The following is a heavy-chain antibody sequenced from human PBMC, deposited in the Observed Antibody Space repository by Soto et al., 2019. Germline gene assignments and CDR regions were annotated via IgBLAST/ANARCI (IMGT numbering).Heavy chain of an antibody. CDR2: IYPGDSDT. J-gene: IGHJ4*02. CDR3: VRGSGSYFSALNDY. V-gene: IGHV5-51*01. Sequence: LKISCKGPGFTFTTHWIGWVRQMPGKGLEWMGIIYPGDSDTRYSPSFQGQVSISADKSINTAYLQLSSLKASDTAIYFCVRGSGSYFSALNDYWGQGTLVTVSS. CDR1: GFTFTTHW. D-gene: IGHD1-26*01.